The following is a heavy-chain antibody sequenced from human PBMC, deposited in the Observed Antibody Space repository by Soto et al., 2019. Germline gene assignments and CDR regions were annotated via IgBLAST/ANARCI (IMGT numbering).Heavy chain of an antibody. J-gene: IGHJ5*02. CDR2: ISGSGGST. CDR3: ATRRWWFDP. Sequence: GGSLRLSCAAAGFTFSSYAMSWARQATGKGLEWVSAISGSGGSTYYADSVKGRFTISRDNSKNTLYLQMNSLRAEDTAVYYCATRRWWFDPWGQGTLVTVSS. CDR1: GFTFSSYA. D-gene: IGHD2-15*01. V-gene: IGHV3-23*01.